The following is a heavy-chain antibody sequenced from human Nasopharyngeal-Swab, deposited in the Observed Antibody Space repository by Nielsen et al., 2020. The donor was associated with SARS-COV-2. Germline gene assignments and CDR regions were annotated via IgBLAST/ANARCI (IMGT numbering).Heavy chain of an antibody. CDR1: GFTFSNAW. V-gene: IGHV3-15*01. CDR3: TTEDIVVVVAGHEYFQH. Sequence: GGSLRLSCAASGFTFSNAWMSWVRQAPGKGLEWVGRIKSKTDGGTTDYAAPVKGRFTISRDDSKNTLYPQMNSLKTEDTAVYYCTTEDIVVVVAGHEYFQHWGQGTLVTVSS. CDR2: IKSKTDGGTT. J-gene: IGHJ1*01. D-gene: IGHD2-15*01.